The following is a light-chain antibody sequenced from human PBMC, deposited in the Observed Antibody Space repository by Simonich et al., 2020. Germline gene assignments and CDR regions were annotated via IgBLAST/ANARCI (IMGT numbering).Light chain of an antibody. CDR1: QSVLYNSNNQNY. CDR2: WAS. Sequence: DIVMTQSPDSLAVSLGERATLNCKSSQSVLYNSNNQNYLAWYRQNPGPTPTLLIYWASTRKSEFPDLFSGSGSATDFTLTSSSLQAADVAVYYCQQDYSTPYTFGQGTKLEIK. J-gene: IGKJ2*01. V-gene: IGKV4-1*01. CDR3: QQDYSTPYT.